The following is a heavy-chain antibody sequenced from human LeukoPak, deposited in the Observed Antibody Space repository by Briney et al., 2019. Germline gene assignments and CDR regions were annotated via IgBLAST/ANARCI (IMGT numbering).Heavy chain of an antibody. CDR2: ISPSGGST. J-gene: IGHJ4*02. D-gene: IGHD3-22*01. CDR1: GYTFTSNY. V-gene: IGHV1-46*01. Sequence: ASVKVSCKAFGYTFTSNYMHWVRQAPGQGPEWMGVISPSGGSTTYAQKFQGRVTLTRDMSTSTDYLELSSLRSEDTAVYYCARDSIVARAPHAPYWGQGTLVTVSS. CDR3: ARDSIVARAPHAPY.